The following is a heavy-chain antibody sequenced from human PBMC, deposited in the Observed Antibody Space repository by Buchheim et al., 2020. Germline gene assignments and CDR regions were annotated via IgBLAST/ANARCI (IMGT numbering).Heavy chain of an antibody. D-gene: IGHD3-3*01. V-gene: IGHV3-21*01. CDR3: ARDQSDDFWSGYYFVNHFDY. Sequence: EVQLVESGGGLVKPGGSLRLSCEASGFTFSSYSMNWVRQAPGKGLEWVSSISSSSSYIYYADSVKGRFTISRDNAKNSLYLQMNSLRAEDTAVYYCARDQSDDFWSGYYFVNHFDYWGQGTL. J-gene: IGHJ4*02. CDR1: GFTFSSYS. CDR2: ISSSSSYI.